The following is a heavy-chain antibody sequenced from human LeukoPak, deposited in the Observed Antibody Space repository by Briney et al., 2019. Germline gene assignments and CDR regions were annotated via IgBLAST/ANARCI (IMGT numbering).Heavy chain of an antibody. V-gene: IGHV4-30-4*01. CDR2: IYYGGT. Sequence: PSETLSLTCTVSGGSISSGYYYWSWIRQPPGKGLEYIGYIYYGGTYYNPSLKSRVTISVDTSKNQFSLKLSSVTAADTAVYYCARGTWSSSIDYWGQGTLVTVSS. CDR3: ARGTWSSSIDY. CDR1: GGSISSGYYY. D-gene: IGHD6-6*01. J-gene: IGHJ4*02.